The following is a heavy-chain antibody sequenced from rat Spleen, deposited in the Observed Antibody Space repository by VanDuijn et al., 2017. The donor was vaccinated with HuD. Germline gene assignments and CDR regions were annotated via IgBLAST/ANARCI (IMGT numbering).Heavy chain of an antibody. V-gene: IGHV5-29*01. CDR2: ISYDGGST. Sequence: EVHLVESGGGLVQPGRSLKLSCAASGFIFSNYGMAWVRQAPKKGLEWVAYISYDGGSTYYPDSVRGRFTISRDNAKSTLYLQMNSLRSEDTAIYYCARGDYWGQGVMVTVSS. CDR1: GFIFSNYG. J-gene: IGHJ2*01. CDR3: ARGDY.